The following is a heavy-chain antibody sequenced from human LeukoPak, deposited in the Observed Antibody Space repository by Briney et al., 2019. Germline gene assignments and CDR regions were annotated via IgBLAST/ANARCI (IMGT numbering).Heavy chain of an antibody. CDR3: ARNWLHYTGSYFDAFDV. D-gene: IGHD1-26*01. CDR2: IRSSGTTI. Sequence: PGGSLRLSCAASGFTFSRYSMNWVRQTPGKGLEWISYIRSSGTTIYYADSVKGRFTISRDNARNSLHLQMDSLRVEDTAVYYCARNWLHYTGSYFDAFDVWGQGTMVIVSS. CDR1: GFTFSRYS. V-gene: IGHV3-48*01. J-gene: IGHJ3*01.